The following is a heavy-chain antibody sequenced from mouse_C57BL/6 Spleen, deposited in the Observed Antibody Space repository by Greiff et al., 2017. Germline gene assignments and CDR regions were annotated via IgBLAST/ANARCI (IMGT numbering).Heavy chain of an antibody. D-gene: IGHD1-1*01. CDR2: IYPRSGNT. V-gene: IGHV1-81*01. CDR1: GYTFTSYG. CDR3: ARRGSYYYGSSPYWYFDV. J-gene: IGHJ1*03. Sequence: VKLMESGAELARPGASVKLSCKASGYTFTSYGISWVKQRTGQGLEWIGEIYPRSGNTYYNEKFKGKATLTADKSSSTAYMELRSLTSEDSAVYFCARRGSYYYGSSPYWYFDVWGTGTTVTVSS.